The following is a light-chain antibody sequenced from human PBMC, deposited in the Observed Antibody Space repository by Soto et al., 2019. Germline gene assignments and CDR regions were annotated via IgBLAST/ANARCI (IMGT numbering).Light chain of an antibody. J-gene: IGLJ1*01. Sequence: QSVLTQPASVSGSPGQSITISCTGTSSDVGGYGYVSWYQQHPGKAPKLIIYDVSNRPSGVSIRFSGSKSGNTASLTISGLRVGEGVDYYGGSYKRIKKFFCGRGTRATV. CDR1: SSDVGGYGY. CDR3: GSYKRIKKFF. CDR2: DVS. V-gene: IGLV2-14*03.